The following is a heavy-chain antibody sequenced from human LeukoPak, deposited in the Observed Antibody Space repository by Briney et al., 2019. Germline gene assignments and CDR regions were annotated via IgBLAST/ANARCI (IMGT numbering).Heavy chain of an antibody. J-gene: IGHJ4*02. CDR2: ISGDSTDI. V-gene: IGHV3-21*01. Sequence: GGSLRLSCAASGFTFSSYEMNWVRQAPGKGLEWVSSISGDSTDIYYADSVMGRFTISRDNAKNSLYLQMNSLRAEDTAVYYRARDLRWNYAYWGQGTLVTVSS. D-gene: IGHD1-7*01. CDR1: GFTFSSYE. CDR3: ARDLRWNYAY.